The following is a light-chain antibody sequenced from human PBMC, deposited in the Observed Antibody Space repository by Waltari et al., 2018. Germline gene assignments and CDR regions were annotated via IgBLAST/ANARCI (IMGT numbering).Light chain of an antibody. V-gene: IGLV2-14*01. CDR2: DVS. Sequence: QSAPTQPASVSGSPGHSLPISCTGTSRDVGGYEHVSWYHQRPYKAPKVMIYDVSNRPSGVANRFSGSKSGNRASLAISGLQAEDEADYYCSSYTGTTTVIFGGGTKLTVL. CDR1: SRDVGGYEH. CDR3: SSYTGTTTVI. J-gene: IGLJ2*01.